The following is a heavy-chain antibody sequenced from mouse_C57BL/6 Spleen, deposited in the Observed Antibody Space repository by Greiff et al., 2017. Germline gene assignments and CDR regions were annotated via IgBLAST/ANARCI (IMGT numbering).Heavy chain of an antibody. CDR2: IYPGSGST. Sequence: QVQLQQPGAVLVKPGASVKMSCKASGYTFTSYWITWVKQRPGQGLEWIGDIYPGSGSTNYNEKFKGKATLTVDTYSSTAYMQLRSLTSEASAVYYSARSITTVPFDYWGQGTTLTVSS. CDR3: ARSITTVPFDY. CDR1: GYTFTSYW. V-gene: IGHV1-55*01. J-gene: IGHJ2*01. D-gene: IGHD1-1*01.